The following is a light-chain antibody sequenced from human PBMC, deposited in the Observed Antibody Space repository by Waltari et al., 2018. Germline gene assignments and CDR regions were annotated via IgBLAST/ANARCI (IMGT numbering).Light chain of an antibody. CDR2: SAP. J-gene: IGKJ2*03. CDR1: QSVSSY. CDR3: YQHSSGYS. Sequence: VILTQSPATLSLSPGERATLSCRASQSVSSYLAWYQQKPGQAPRLLIHSAPSRATGIPDRFSGSGSGTEFTLTISSLEPEDVGVYHCYQHSSGYSFGQGTKVEIK. V-gene: IGKV3-11*01.